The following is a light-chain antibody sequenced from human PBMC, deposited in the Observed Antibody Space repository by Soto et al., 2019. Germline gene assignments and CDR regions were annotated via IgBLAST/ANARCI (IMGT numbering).Light chain of an antibody. V-gene: IGKV3-15*01. CDR1: QSVSSN. CDR2: GAS. Sequence: EIVMTQSPAPLSVSPGERATLSCRASQSVSSNLAWYQQKPGQAPRPLIYGASTRATGIPSRFSSSGSGTEFTLTISSRLYEDFAVYYCQQYNNWSPITFGQGTRLEIK. J-gene: IGKJ5*01. CDR3: QQYNNWSPIT.